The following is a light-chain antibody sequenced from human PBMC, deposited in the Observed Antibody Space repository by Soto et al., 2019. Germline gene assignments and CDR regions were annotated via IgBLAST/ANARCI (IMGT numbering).Light chain of an antibody. CDR2: EVN. Sequence: QSALTQPPSASGSPGQSVTTSCTGTSSDVGGYNYVSWYQQHPGKAPELMIYEVNKRPSGVPDRFSGSKSGNTASLTVSGLQAEDEADYYCSSYGGSDNLVFGGGTKVTVL. J-gene: IGLJ2*01. CDR3: SSYGGSDNLV. V-gene: IGLV2-8*01. CDR1: SSDVGGYNY.